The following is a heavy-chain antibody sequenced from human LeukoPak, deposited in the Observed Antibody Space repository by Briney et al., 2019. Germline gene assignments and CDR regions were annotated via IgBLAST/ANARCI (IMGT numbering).Heavy chain of an antibody. CDR2: IYYSGST. CDR3: AREGLRLGKLSLSRGFDY. J-gene: IGHJ4*02. V-gene: IGHV4-31*03. D-gene: IGHD3-16*02. Sequence: SETLSLTCTVSDGSISSGGYYWSWIRQHPGKGLEWIGYIYYSGSTYYNPSLKSRVTISVDTSKNQFSLKLSSVTAADTAVYYCAREGLRLGKLSLSRGFDYWGQGTLVTVSS. CDR1: DGSISSGGYY.